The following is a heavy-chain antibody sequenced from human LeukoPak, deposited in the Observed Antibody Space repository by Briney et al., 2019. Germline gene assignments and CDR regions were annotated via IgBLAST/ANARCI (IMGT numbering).Heavy chain of an antibody. J-gene: IGHJ4*02. Sequence: GGSLRLSCAASGFTFSSYAMHWVRQAPGKGLEWVAVISYDGSNKYYADSVKGRFTISRDSSKNTLYLQMNSLRAEDTAVYYCAREAYYYDSSGYFDYWGQGTLVTVSS. CDR3: AREAYYYDSSGYFDY. V-gene: IGHV3-30*01. D-gene: IGHD3-22*01. CDR2: ISYDGSNK. CDR1: GFTFSSYA.